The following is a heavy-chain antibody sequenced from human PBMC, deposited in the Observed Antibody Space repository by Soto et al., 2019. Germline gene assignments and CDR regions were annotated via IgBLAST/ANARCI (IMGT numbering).Heavy chain of an antibody. CDR2: TYHRSKWYN. Sequence: PSQTLSLTCVISGDSVSSNSAAWNWIRQSPSRGLEWLGRTYHRSKWYNDYAVSVKSRITINPDTSKNQFSLQLNSVTPEDTAVYYCARDQLLPTYYYYYYMDVWGKGTAVTVSS. CDR1: GDSVSSNSAA. D-gene: IGHD2-2*01. V-gene: IGHV6-1*01. CDR3: ARDQLLPTYYYYYYMDV. J-gene: IGHJ6*03.